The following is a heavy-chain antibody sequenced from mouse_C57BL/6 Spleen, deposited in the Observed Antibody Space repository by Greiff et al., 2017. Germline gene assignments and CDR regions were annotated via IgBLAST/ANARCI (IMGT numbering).Heavy chain of an antibody. J-gene: IGHJ2*01. D-gene: IGHD2-3*01. CDR1: GYTFTSYW. CDR3: AREGDGWP. CDR2: IDPSDSYT. Sequence: QVQLQQPGAELVRPGTSVKLSCKASGYTFTSYWMHWVKQRPGQGLEWIGGIDPSDSYTNYNQKFKGKATLTVDTSSSTAYMQLSSLTSEDSAVYYCAREGDGWPWGKGATLAVSS. V-gene: IGHV1-59*01.